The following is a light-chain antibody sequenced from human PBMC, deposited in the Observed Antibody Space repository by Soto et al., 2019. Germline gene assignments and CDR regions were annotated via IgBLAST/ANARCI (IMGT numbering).Light chain of an antibody. Sequence: EIVLTQSPATLSVSPGERATLSCRASQGVSTNLPWYQQKPGQGPRLLMYGASTRATGSPDRFSGSGSGTEFTLNISSLQPEDFALYYFQQYNNWPPRGTFGQGTKVEFK. CDR3: QQYNNWPPRGT. CDR2: GAS. V-gene: IGKV3D-15*01. CDR1: QGVSTN. J-gene: IGKJ1*01.